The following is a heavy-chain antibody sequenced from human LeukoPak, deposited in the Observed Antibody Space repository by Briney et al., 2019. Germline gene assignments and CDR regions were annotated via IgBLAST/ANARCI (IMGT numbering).Heavy chain of an antibody. D-gene: IGHD1-7*01. CDR1: GGSISSYL. J-gene: IGHJ5*02. Sequence: SETLSLTCTVSGGSISSYLWSWIRQPPGKGLEWIGYIYYSGSTNYNPSLKSRVTISVDTSKNQFSLKLSSVTAADTAVYYCARVSQSLDTGTTAWDWFDPWGRGTLVTVSS. CDR2: IYYSGST. V-gene: IGHV4-59*12. CDR3: ARVSQSLDTGTTAWDWFDP.